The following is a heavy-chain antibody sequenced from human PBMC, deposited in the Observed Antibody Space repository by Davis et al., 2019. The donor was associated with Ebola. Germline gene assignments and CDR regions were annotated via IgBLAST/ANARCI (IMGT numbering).Heavy chain of an antibody. V-gene: IGHV1-2*02. CDR1: GYTFTGYY. J-gene: IGHJ6*03. Sequence: ASVKVSCKASGYTFTGYYMHWVRQAPGQGLEWMGWINPISGGTNYAQKFQGRVTMTRDTSISTAYMELSRLRSDDTAVYYCARSGYYYYYMDVWGKGTTVTVSS. CDR2: INPISGGT. CDR3: ARSGYYYYYMDV.